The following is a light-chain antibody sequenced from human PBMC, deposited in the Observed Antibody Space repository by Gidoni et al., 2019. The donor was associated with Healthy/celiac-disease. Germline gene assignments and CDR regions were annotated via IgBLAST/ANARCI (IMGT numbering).Light chain of an antibody. Sequence: EIVLTQSPRTLSLSPGEIATLSFRASQSVSSSYLAWYQQKPGQAPRLLIYGASSRATGIPDRFSGSGSGTDFTLTISRLEPEDFVVYYCQQYGSSPPPITFGQGTRLEIK. CDR1: QSVSSSY. CDR3: QQYGSSPPPIT. J-gene: IGKJ5*01. V-gene: IGKV3-20*01. CDR2: GAS.